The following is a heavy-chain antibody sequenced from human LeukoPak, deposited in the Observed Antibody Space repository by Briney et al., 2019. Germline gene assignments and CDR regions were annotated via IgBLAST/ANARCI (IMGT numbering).Heavy chain of an antibody. CDR2: IKEDGSEK. J-gene: IGHJ3*01. CDR3: ARGKFGE. CDR1: GFSLSYFW. V-gene: IGHV3-7*01. D-gene: IGHD3-10*01. Sequence: PGGSLRLSCAGSGFSLSYFWMTWVRQAPGKGLEWVANIKEDGSEKYYVDSVKGRFTISRDNANNTLYLQMNSLRVEDTATYYCARGKFGEWGQGTMVTVSS.